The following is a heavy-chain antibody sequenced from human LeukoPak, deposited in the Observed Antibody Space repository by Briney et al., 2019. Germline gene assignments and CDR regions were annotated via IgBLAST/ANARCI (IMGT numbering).Heavy chain of an antibody. V-gene: IGHV3-23*01. Sequence: GGSLRLFRAASGFTFSIYATSWVRQAPGRGLEYGSAISGSGGSKYYADSVRGRFTISRDISKNTLYLQMNTLRAGDTAGYYCAKEVKPRMFFVSVESGSYGAFDPWGQGTLVTVSS. CDR3: AKEVKPRMFFVSVESGSYGAFDP. J-gene: IGHJ5*02. D-gene: IGHD1-26*01. CDR1: GFTFSIYA. CDR2: ISGSGGSK.